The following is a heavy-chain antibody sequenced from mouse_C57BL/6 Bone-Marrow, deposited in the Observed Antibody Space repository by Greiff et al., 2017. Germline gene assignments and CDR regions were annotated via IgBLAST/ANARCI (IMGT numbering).Heavy chain of an antibody. Sequence: EVMLVEPGGDLVKPGGSLKLSCAASGFTFSSYGMYWVRQTPDKRLEWVATISSGGSYPYYPDSVKGRFTFSRDNAKNTLYMQMSSLKSEDTAIYYCARQSWDYWGQGTSVTVSS. CDR1: GFTFSSYG. CDR3: ARQSWDY. V-gene: IGHV5-6*02. J-gene: IGHJ4*01. CDR2: ISSGGSYP.